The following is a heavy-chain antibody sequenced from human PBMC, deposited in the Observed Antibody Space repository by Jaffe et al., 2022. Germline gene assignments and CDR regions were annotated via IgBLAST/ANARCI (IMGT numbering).Heavy chain of an antibody. J-gene: IGHJ3*02. CDR3: ARGWSIAVAFDI. CDR2: IYYSGST. CDR1: GGSISSYY. Sequence: QVQLQESGPGLVKPSETLSLTCTVSGGSISSYYWSWIRQPPGKGLEWIGYIYYSGSTNYNPSLKSRVTISVDTSKNQFSLKLSSVTAADTAVYYCARGWSIAVAFDIWGQGTMVTVSS. V-gene: IGHV4-59*01. D-gene: IGHD6-6*01.